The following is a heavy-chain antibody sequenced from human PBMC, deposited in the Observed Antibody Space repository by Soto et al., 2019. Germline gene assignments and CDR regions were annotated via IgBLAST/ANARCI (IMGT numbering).Heavy chain of an antibody. V-gene: IGHV1-18*01. CDR2: ISGYNRDT. J-gene: IGHJ4*02. CDR3: TRQGGDL. Sequence: VKVSCTASGYTFSSYDINWVRQAPGQGLEWMGWISGYNRDTKYAEKFQGRVTVTTDTSTTTVYMELRSLSFDDTAVYYCTRQGGDLWGQGTLVTVSS. D-gene: IGHD2-21*02. CDR1: GYTFSSYD.